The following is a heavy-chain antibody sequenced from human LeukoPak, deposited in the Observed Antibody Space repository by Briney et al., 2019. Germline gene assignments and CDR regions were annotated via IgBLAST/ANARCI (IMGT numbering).Heavy chain of an antibody. J-gene: IGHJ4*02. CDR1: GGSISSGGYS. CDR3: ARDRGGY. Sequence: SETLSLTCAVSGGSISSGGYSWSWIRQPPGKGLEWIGYIYHSGSTYYNPSLKSRVTISIDRSKNQFSLNLTSVTAADTAVYYCARDRGGYWGQGTLVTVSS. V-gene: IGHV4-30-2*01. CDR2: IYHSGST. D-gene: IGHD3-10*01.